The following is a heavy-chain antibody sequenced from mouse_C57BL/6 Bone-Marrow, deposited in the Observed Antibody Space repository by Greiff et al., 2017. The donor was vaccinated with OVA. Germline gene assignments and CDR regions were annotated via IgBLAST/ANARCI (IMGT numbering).Heavy chain of an antibody. CDR2: IDPEDGET. CDR1: GFNIKDYY. D-gene: IGHD2-5*01. Sequence: DVKLQESGAELVKPGASVKLSCTASGFNIKDYYMHWVKQRTEQGLEWIGRIDPEDGETKYAPKFQGKATITADTSSNTAYLQLSSLTSEDTAVYYCARLGYSNYWYFDVWGTGTTVTVSS. J-gene: IGHJ1*03. CDR3: ARLGYSNYWYFDV. V-gene: IGHV14-2*01.